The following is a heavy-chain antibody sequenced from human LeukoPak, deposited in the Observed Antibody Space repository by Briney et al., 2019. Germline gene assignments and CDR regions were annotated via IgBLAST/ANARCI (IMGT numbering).Heavy chain of an antibody. CDR1: GFTFSSYA. V-gene: IGHV3-23*01. CDR2: ISGSGGST. D-gene: IGHD5-18*01. Sequence: GGSLRLSCAASGFTFSSYAMSWVRQAPGKGLEWVSAISGSGGSTYYADSVKGRFTISRDNSKNTLYLQMNSLGAEDTAVYYCAKDSGGYSYGLTFDYWGQGTLVTVSS. J-gene: IGHJ4*02. CDR3: AKDSGGYSYGLTFDY.